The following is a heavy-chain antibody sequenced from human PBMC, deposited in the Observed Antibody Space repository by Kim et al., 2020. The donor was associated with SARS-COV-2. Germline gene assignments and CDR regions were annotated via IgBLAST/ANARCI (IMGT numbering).Heavy chain of an antibody. CDR1: GFTFSSYW. V-gene: IGHV3-7*03. CDR2: IKQDGSEK. J-gene: IGHJ2*01. Sequence: GGSLRLSCAASGFTFSSYWMSWVRQAPGKGLEWVANIKQDGSEKYYVDSVKGRFTISRDNAKNSLYLQMNSLRAEDTAVYYCARDTDSSWYWYFDLWGRGTLVTVSS. D-gene: IGHD6-13*01. CDR3: ARDTDSSWYWYFDL.